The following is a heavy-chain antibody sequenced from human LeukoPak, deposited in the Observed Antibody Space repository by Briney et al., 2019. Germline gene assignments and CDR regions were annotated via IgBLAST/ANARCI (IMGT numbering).Heavy chain of an antibody. Sequence: GGSLRLSCAASGFTFSSYAMSWVRQAPGKGLEWVSAISGSGGSTYYADSVKGRFTISRDNSKNTLYLQMNSLRAEDTAVYYCAKGGDFWSGYSRGYYMDVWGKGTTVTVSS. V-gene: IGHV3-23*01. J-gene: IGHJ6*03. D-gene: IGHD3-3*01. CDR3: AKGGDFWSGYSRGYYMDV. CDR2: ISGSGGST. CDR1: GFTFSSYA.